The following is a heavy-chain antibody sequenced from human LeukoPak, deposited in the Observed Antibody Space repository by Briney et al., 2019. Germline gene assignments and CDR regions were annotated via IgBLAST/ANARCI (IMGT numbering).Heavy chain of an antibody. D-gene: IGHD5-24*01. Sequence: GASVKVSCKASGYTFTSYGFTWVRPAPGQGLEWMGWISAYSGDTNYAQKFQGRVTMTTDTSTSTAYMEVRSLRSDDTAVYYCSRGPTIRGRWFDPWGQGTLVTVSS. J-gene: IGHJ5*02. V-gene: IGHV1-18*01. CDR2: ISAYSGDT. CDR1: GYTFTSYG. CDR3: SRGPTIRGRWFDP.